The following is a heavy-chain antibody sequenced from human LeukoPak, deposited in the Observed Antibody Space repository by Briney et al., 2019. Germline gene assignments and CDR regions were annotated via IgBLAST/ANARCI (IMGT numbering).Heavy chain of an antibody. V-gene: IGHV1-18*01. Sequence: ASVKVSCKASGYTFTSYGISWVRQAPGQGLEWMGWISAYKGNTNYAQKLQGRVTMTTDTSTSTAHMELRSLRSDDTAVYYCARGVIAAGGNDFDYWGQGTLVTVSS. J-gene: IGHJ4*02. CDR1: GYTFTSYG. D-gene: IGHD6-13*01. CDR2: ISAYKGNT. CDR3: ARGVIAAGGNDFDY.